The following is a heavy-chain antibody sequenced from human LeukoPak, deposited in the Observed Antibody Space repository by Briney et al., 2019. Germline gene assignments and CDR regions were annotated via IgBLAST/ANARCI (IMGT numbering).Heavy chain of an antibody. D-gene: IGHD5-18*01. V-gene: IGHV4-39*07. CDR3: ARDRPGIQLWFKLRWFDP. Sequence: PSETLSLTCTVSGGSISSSSYYWGWIRQPPGTGLEWIGSIYYSGSTYYNPSLKSRVTISVDTSKNQFSLKLSSVTAADTAVYYCARDRPGIQLWFKLRWFDPWGQGTLVTVSS. CDR1: GGSISSSSYY. CDR2: IYYSGST. J-gene: IGHJ5*02.